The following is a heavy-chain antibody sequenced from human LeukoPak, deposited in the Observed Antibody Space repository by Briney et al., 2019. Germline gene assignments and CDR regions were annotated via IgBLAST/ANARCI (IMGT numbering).Heavy chain of an antibody. J-gene: IGHJ4*02. CDR3: AKEGGTGYHDY. D-gene: IGHD5-12*01. CDR2: ISYDGSNK. V-gene: IGHV3-30*18. Sequence: GGSLRLSCAASGFTFSSYGMHWVRQAPGKGLEWVAVISYDGSNKYYADSVKGRFTISRDNSKNTLYLQMNSLRAEDTAVYYGAKEGGTGYHDYWGQGTLVTVSS. CDR1: GFTFSSYG.